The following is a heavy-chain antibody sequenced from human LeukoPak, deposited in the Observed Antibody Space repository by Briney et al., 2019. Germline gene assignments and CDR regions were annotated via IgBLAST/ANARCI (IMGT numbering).Heavy chain of an antibody. CDR2: ITHGGDSA. V-gene: IGHV3-74*03. CDR3: ARDSGVSTPLDH. J-gene: IGHJ4*02. CDR1: GFTFSDYW. Sequence: GGSLRLSCQASGFTFSDYWIHWVCQAPGKGLVWVSRITHGGDSAEYAGSVEGRFTTSRDNAKNTVYLQLNSLRAEDTAVYYCARDSGVSTPLDHWGQGALVTVSS. D-gene: IGHD2/OR15-2a*01.